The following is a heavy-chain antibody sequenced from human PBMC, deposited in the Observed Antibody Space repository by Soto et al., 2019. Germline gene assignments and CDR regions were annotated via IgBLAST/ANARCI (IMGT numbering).Heavy chain of an antibody. Sequence: ASVNVSCKSFGGTFSSYSICWVRQAPGQGLECMGGIIPMFDSTNYAQKFQGRVTITADESTSTAFMELSSLRSEDTAVYYCARRVVVTSVRDIAYYYYGLDVWGQGTTVTVSS. CDR1: GGTFSSYS. D-gene: IGHD2-21*02. J-gene: IGHJ6*02. CDR3: ARRVVVTSVRDIAYYYYGLDV. V-gene: IGHV1-69*13. CDR2: IIPMFDST.